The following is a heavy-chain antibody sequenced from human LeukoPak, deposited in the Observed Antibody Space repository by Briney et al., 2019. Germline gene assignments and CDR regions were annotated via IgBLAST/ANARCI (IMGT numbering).Heavy chain of an antibody. CDR2: IYHSGST. J-gene: IGHJ4*02. CDR3: ARDHQRWLQLRTFDY. Sequence: PSETLSLTCTVSGYSISSGYYWGWIRQPPGKGLEWIGSIYHSGSTYYNPSLKSRVTISVDTSKNQFSLKLSSVTAADTAVYYCARDHQRWLQLRTFDYWGQGTWTPSPQ. V-gene: IGHV4-38-2*02. D-gene: IGHD5-24*01. CDR1: GYSISSGYY.